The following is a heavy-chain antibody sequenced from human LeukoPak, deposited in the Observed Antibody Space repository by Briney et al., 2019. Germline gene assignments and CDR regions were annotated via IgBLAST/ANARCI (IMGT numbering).Heavy chain of an antibody. J-gene: IGHJ4*02. Sequence: SETLSLTCTVSGGSISSYYWSWIRQPPGKGLEWIAYIYHTGSTNYNPSLKSRVTISLDTSKKQFSLKLSSVTAADTAVYYCANLDNYYFYYWGQGTLVTVSS. V-gene: IGHV4-59*01. CDR1: GGSISSYY. CDR2: IYHTGST. D-gene: IGHD3-10*01. CDR3: ANLDNYYFYY.